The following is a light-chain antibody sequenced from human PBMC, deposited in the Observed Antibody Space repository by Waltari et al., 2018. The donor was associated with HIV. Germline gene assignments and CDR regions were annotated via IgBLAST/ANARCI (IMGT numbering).Light chain of an antibody. Sequence: VLTQSPGTLSLSPGERANLSCRASQSVGSTYLAWYQQKPGQAPRLLIHGASSRATGIPDRFSGSGSGTDFILTISRLEPEDFAMYYCQHFDTSPPGTFGQGTKLQIK. CDR3: QHFDTSPPGT. CDR1: QSVGSTY. CDR2: GAS. J-gene: IGKJ2*02. V-gene: IGKV3-20*01.